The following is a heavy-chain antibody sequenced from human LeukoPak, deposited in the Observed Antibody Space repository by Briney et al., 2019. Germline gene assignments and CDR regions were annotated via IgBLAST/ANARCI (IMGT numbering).Heavy chain of an antibody. CDR3: ARENSSGWYLDY. V-gene: IGHV1-2*06. CDR1: GYTFTGYY. D-gene: IGHD6-19*01. CDR2: INPNSGGT. J-gene: IGHJ4*02. Sequence: ASVKVSCKASGYTFTGYYMHWVRQAPGQGLEWMGRINPNSGGTNYAQKFQGRVTMTRDTSISIAYMELSRLRSDDTAVYYCARENSSGWYLDYWGQGTLVTVSS.